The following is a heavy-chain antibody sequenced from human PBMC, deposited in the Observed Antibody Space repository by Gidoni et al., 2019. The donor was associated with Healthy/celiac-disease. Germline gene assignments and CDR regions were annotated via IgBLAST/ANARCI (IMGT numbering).Heavy chain of an antibody. Sequence: QLQLQESGPGLVKPSETLSLTCTVSGGSISSSSYYWGWILQPPGKGLEWIGRIYYSGSTYYNPSLKSRVTISVDTSKNQFSLKLSSVTAADTAVYYCARREAVAGLFDYWGQGTLVTVSS. V-gene: IGHV4-39*01. CDR2: IYYSGST. J-gene: IGHJ4*02. D-gene: IGHD6-19*01. CDR1: GGSISSSSYY. CDR3: ARREAVAGLFDY.